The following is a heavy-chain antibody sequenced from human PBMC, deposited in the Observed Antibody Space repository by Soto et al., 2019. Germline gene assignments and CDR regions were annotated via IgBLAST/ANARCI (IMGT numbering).Heavy chain of an antibody. CDR2: IAYSGDT. J-gene: IGHJ5*02. Sequence: TQSLLSTAPSASMTPGGYSSSSCCQHPGKVLEWIGYIAYSGDTDYNPSLRSRVSISIDTSRNQFSLKLSSVTAADTAVHYCARGRCSSISWEGCWFGPWGQVTLVA. V-gene: IGHV4-31*03. CDR3: ARGRCSSISWEGCWFGP. CDR1: SASMTPGGYS. D-gene: IGHD2-2*01.